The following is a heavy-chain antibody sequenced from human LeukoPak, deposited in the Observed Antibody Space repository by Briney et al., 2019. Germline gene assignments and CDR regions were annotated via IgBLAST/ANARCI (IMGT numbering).Heavy chain of an antibody. CDR1: GFTFSSYG. J-gene: IGHJ4*02. CDR3: AREIADGLFDY. CDR2: IWYDGSNK. V-gene: IGHV3-33*01. Sequence: GGSLRLSCAASGFTFSSYGMHWVRQAPGKGLEWVAVIWYDGSNKYYADSVKGRFIISRDNSKNTLYLQMNSLRAEDTAVYYCAREIADGLFDYWGQGTLVTDSS.